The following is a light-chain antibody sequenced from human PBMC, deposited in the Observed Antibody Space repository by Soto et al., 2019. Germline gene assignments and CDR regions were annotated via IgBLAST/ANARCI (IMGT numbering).Light chain of an antibody. V-gene: IGKV3-20*01. CDR1: QSVSSSY. CDR3: QQYGSSPPLT. Sequence: EIVLTQSPGTLSLSPGERATLSCRASQSVSSSYFAWYQRKPGQAPGLLIYGASSRATGIPDRFSGSGSGTDFTLTISRLEPEDFAVYYCQQYGSSPPLTLGQGTRLEIK. J-gene: IGKJ5*01. CDR2: GAS.